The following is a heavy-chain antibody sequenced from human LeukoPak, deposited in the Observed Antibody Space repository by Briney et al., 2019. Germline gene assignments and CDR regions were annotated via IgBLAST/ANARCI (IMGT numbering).Heavy chain of an antibody. J-gene: IGHJ4*02. V-gene: IGHV1-18*01. D-gene: IGHD6-6*01. CDR3: ARDLYSSSSE. Sequence: ASVKVSCKASGYTFTSYGISWVRQAPGQGLEWMGWISAYNGNTNYAQKLQGRVTITADESTSTAYMELSSLRSEDTAVYYCARDLYSSSSEWGQGTLVTVSS. CDR2: ISAYNGNT. CDR1: GYTFTSYG.